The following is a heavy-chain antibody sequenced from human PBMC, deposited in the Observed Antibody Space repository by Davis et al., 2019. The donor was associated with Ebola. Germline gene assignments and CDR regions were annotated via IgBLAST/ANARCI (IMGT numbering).Heavy chain of an antibody. J-gene: IGHJ6*03. D-gene: IGHD4-11*01. Sequence: ASVKVSCKASGYTFTSYGISWVRQAPGQGLEWMGWISAYNGNTNYAQKLQGRVTMTTDTSTSTAYMELRSLRSDDTAVYYCARPRGSRLQSGTYYYMDVWGKGTTVTVSS. CDR2: ISAYNGNT. V-gene: IGHV1-18*04. CDR3: ARPRGSRLQSGTYYYMDV. CDR1: GYTFTSYG.